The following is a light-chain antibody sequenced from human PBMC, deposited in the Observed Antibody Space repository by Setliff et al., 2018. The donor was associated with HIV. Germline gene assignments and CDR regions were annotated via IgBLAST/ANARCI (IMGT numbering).Light chain of an antibody. CDR1: SSNIGVKV. J-gene: IGLJ1*01. Sequence: QSVLTQPPPASATTGQRVIISCSGGSSNIGVKVVNWYQHLPGTSPKLLIHDNYQRPSGVPDRFSGSKSGSSGSLAISGLQSEDEADYYCAVWDNGLKGYVFGTGTKV. CDR2: DNY. V-gene: IGLV1-44*01. CDR3: AVWDNGLKGYV.